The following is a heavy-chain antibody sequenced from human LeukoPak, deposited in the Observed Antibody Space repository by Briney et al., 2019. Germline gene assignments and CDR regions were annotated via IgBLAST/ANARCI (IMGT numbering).Heavy chain of an antibody. CDR3: GRDLGGSYRGYFDY. V-gene: IGHV3-53*01. J-gene: IGHJ4*02. CDR2: IYSGGST. Sequence: GGSLRLSCAASGFTVSSNYMSWVRQAPGKGLEWVSIIYSGGSTYYADSAKGGFTISRDNSKNTMYLQMNSLRGADKAVYYCGRDLGGSYRGYFDYCGQGTLVTASS. D-gene: IGHD1-26*01. CDR1: GFTVSSNY.